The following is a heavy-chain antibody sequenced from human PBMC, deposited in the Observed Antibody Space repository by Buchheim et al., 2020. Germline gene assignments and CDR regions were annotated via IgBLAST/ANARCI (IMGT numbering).Heavy chain of an antibody. Sequence: QVQLQESGPGLVKPSGTLSLTCAVSGGSISSSNWWSWVRQSPGKGLEWIGEIYHSWSTNYNPSLKSRVTISADKSKNQFSLKLSSVTAADTAVYYCARDLFYDILTGYTYGMDVWGQGTT. V-gene: IGHV4-4*02. CDR2: IYHSWST. CDR3: ARDLFYDILTGYTYGMDV. D-gene: IGHD3-9*01. J-gene: IGHJ6*02. CDR1: GGSISSSNW.